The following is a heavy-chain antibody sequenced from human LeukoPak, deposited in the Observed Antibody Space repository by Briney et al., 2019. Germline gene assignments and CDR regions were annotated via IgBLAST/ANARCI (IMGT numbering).Heavy chain of an antibody. V-gene: IGHV3-23*01. J-gene: IGHJ4*02. D-gene: IGHD1-26*01. CDR2: ISGSGGST. CDR3: ARRGLLY. CDR1: GLTFSSYA. Sequence: GGSLRLSCAGSGLTFSSYAMSWVRQAPGKGLEWVSSISGSGGSTYYAASVKGRFTISRDNAKNSLYLQMNSLRAEDTAVYYCARRGLLYWGQGTLVTVSS.